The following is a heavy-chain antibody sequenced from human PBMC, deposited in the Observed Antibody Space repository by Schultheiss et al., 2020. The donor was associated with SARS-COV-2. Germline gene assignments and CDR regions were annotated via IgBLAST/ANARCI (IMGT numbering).Heavy chain of an antibody. Sequence: GGSLRLSCAASGFTFSNSDMNWVRQAPGKGLEWVGRIKSKTDGGTTDYAAPVKGRFTISRDDSKNTLYLQMNSLKTEDTAVYYCTTPYGSGSYYNNPLYYYYYGMDVWGQGTTVTVSS. CDR2: IKSKTDGGTT. J-gene: IGHJ6*02. D-gene: IGHD3-10*01. CDR1: GFTFSNSD. V-gene: IGHV3-15*01. CDR3: TTPYGSGSYYNNPLYYYYYGMDV.